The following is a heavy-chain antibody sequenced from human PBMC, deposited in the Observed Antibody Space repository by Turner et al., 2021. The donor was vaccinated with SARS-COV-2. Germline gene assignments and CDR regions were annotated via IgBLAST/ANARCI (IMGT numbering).Heavy chain of an antibody. V-gene: IGHV3-30-3*01. CDR2: ISYDGINK. CDR1: GFTFRSYA. CDR3: ARTDGYNSPFDY. Sequence: QVQLVESGGGVVQPGRSLRLPCAASGFTFRSYAMHWVRQAPGKGLEWVAVISYDGINKYYADSVKGRFTISRDNSKNTLYLQMNSLRAEDTAVYYCARTDGYNSPFDYWGQGTLVTVSS. J-gene: IGHJ4*02. D-gene: IGHD1-1*01.